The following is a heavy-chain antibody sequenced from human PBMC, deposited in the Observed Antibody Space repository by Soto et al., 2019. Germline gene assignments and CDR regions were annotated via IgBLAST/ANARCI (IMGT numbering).Heavy chain of an antibody. CDR2: IYYSGST. J-gene: IGHJ4*02. CDR1: GGSISSGGYY. Sequence: SETLSLTCTVSGGSISSGGYYWSWIRQHPGKDLEWIGYIYYSGSTYYNPSLKSRVTISVDTSKNQFSLKLSSVTAADTAVYYCARTAGDYVLIRWGQGTLVTVSS. D-gene: IGHD4-17*01. V-gene: IGHV4-31*03. CDR3: ARTAGDYVLIR.